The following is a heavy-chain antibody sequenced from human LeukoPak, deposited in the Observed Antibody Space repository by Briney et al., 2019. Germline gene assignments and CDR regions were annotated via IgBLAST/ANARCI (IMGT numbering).Heavy chain of an antibody. J-gene: IGHJ4*02. V-gene: IGHV3-21*01. CDR2: ISSSSSYI. D-gene: IGHD2-15*01. Sequence: GGSLRLSCAASGFTFSSYSMNWVRQAPGKGLEWVSSISSSSSYIYYADSVKGRFTISRDNAKNSLYLQMNSLRAEDTAVYYYARGEDIVVVVAAKGWYFDYWGQGTLVTVSS. CDR1: GFTFSSYS. CDR3: ARGEDIVVVVAAKGWYFDY.